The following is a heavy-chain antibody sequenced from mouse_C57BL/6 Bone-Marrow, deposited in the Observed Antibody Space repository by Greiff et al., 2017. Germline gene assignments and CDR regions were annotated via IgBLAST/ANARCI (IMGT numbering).Heavy chain of an antibody. V-gene: IGHV1-12*01. Sequence: QVQLQQSGAELVRPGASVKMSCKASGYTFTSYYMHWVKQTPRQGLEWIGAIDPGNGYTSYNQKFKGKATLTVDKSSSTAYMQLSSLTSADSAVYYCARESYRVRAYGGRGTRVTVAA. CDR1: GYTFTSYY. J-gene: IGHJ3*01. D-gene: IGHD2-12*01. CDR2: IDPGNGYT. CDR3: ARESYRVRAY.